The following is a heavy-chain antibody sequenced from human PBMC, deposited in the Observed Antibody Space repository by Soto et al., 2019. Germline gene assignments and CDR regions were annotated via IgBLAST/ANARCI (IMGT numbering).Heavy chain of an antibody. CDR3: VRVNYFDSSGYSLDAFDI. J-gene: IGHJ3*02. V-gene: IGHV3-72*01. Sequence: PGGSLRLSCAASGFPFSSYWMHWVRQAPGKGLEWIGRIRNKRKSYTTDYAASVKGRFSFSRDDSGDSLYLQMNSLKTEDTALYYCVRVNYFDSSGYSLDAFDIWSQGTMVTVSS. D-gene: IGHD3-22*01. CDR2: IRNKRKSYTT. CDR1: GFPFSSYW.